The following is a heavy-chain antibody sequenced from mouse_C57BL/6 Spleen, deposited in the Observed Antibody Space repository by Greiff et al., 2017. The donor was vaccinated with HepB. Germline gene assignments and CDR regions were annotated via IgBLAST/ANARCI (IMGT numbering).Heavy chain of an antibody. J-gene: IGHJ1*03. V-gene: IGHV1-15*01. CDR1: GYTFTDYE. CDR2: IDPETGGT. Sequence: VQLQQSGAELVRPGASVTLSCKASGYTFTDYEMHWVKQTPVHGLEWIGAIDPETGGTAYNQKFKGKAILTADKSSSTAYMERRSLTSEDSAVYYCTRESDYDYDRYVDVWGTGTTVTVSS. D-gene: IGHD2-4*01. CDR3: TRESDYDYDRYVDV.